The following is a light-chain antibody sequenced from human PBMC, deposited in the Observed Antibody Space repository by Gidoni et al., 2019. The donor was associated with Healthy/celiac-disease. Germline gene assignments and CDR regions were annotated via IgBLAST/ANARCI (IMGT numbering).Light chain of an antibody. CDR3: QQYYSTPPT. CDR2: WAS. V-gene: IGKV4-1*01. CDR1: QSVLYSSNNKNY. Sequence: SLGERATINCKSSQSVLYSSNNKNYLAWYQQKPGQPPKLLIYWASTREAGVPDRFSGSGSGTDFTLTISSLQAEDVAVYYCQQYYSTPPTFXXXTKVEIK. J-gene: IGKJ1*01.